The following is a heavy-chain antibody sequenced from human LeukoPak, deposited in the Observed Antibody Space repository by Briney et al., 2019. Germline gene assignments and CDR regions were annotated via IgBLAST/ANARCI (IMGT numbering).Heavy chain of an antibody. D-gene: IGHD6-19*01. J-gene: IGHJ4*02. CDR1: GYTFTSYG. V-gene: IGHV1-18*01. Sequence: ASVKVSCKASGYTFTSYGISWVRQAPGQGLEWMGWISAYNGNTNYAQKLQGRVTMTTDTSTSTAYMELRSLRSDDTAVYYCARDLRTLLSSGWYSYWGQGTLVTVSS. CDR2: ISAYNGNT. CDR3: ARDLRTLLSSGWYSY.